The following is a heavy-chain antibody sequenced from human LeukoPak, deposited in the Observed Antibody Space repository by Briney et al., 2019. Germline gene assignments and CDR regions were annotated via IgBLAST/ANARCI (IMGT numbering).Heavy chain of an antibody. CDR2: IIPIFGIA. D-gene: IGHD3-22*01. CDR1: GGTFSSYA. Sequence: SVKVPCKASGGTFSSYAISWVRQAPGQGLEWMGRIIPIFGIANYAQKFQGRVTITADKSTSTAYMELSSLRSEDTAVYYCARDQSPRKGYYDSSGYRYWGQGTLVTVSS. CDR3: ARDQSPRKGYYDSSGYRY. J-gene: IGHJ4*02. V-gene: IGHV1-69*04.